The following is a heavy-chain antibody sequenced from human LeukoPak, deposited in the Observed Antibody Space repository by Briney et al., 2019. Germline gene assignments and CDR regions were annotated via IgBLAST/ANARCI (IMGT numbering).Heavy chain of an antibody. D-gene: IGHD2-2*01. CDR3: ARDHAYRADY. CDR1: GFTISNYW. CDR2: INQDESKK. Sequence: GGSLRLSCAASGFTISNYWMCWVRQATGKGLEWVANINQDESKKYYADSVKGRFTISRDNAKNSLYLQMSRLTAEDTAIYYCARDHAYRADYWGQGTLVTVSS. J-gene: IGHJ4*02. V-gene: IGHV3-7*01.